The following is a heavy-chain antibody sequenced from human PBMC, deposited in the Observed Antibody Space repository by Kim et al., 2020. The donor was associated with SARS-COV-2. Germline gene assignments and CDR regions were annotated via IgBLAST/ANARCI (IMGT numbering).Heavy chain of an antibody. J-gene: IGHJ6*02. CDR2: ISWNSGSI. CDR3: AKDRAEYSGYDYQYGMDV. Sequence: GGSLRLSCAASGFTFDDYAMHWVRQAPGKGLEWVSGISWNSGSIGYADSVKGRFTISRDNAKNSLYLQMNSLRAEDTALYYCAKDRAEYSGYDYQYGMDVWGQGTTVTVSS. D-gene: IGHD5-12*01. V-gene: IGHV3-9*01. CDR1: GFTFDDYA.